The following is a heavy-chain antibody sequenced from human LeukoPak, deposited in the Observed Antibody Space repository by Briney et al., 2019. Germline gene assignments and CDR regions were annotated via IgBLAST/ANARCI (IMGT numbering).Heavy chain of an antibody. CDR3: GSCYSDYYYYMDV. CDR2: ISVSGNT. J-gene: IGHJ6*03. CDR1: GFTLSSYA. D-gene: IGHD2-15*01. Sequence: GGSLRLSCAASGFTLSSYAMSWVRQGPGKGLEWVSAISVSGNTYHADSVKGRFTISRDSSKNTLYLQMNSLRAEDTAVYYCGSCYSDYYYYMDVWGKGTTVTISS. V-gene: IGHV3-23*01.